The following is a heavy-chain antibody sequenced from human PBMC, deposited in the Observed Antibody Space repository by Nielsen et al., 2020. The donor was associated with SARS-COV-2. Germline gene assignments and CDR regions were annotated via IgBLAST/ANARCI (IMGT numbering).Heavy chain of an antibody. Sequence: GGSLRLSCAAPGFLFRGSGLNWVRQAPGKGLEWVAVIWYDGITKSYADSVKGRFTISRDISKNTMFLQMDSLRVDDTAVYYCARAQYDYVWGSYLYYFDYWGQGTLVTVSS. J-gene: IGHJ4*02. CDR2: IWYDGITK. CDR3: ARAQYDYVWGSYLYYFDY. CDR1: GFLFRGSG. V-gene: IGHV3-33*01. D-gene: IGHD3-16*02.